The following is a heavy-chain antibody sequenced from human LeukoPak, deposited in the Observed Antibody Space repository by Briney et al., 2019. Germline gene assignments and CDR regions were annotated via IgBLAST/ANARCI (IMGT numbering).Heavy chain of an antibody. D-gene: IGHD3-10*01. V-gene: IGHV1-2*02. Sequence: ASVKVSCKASGYTFTGYYMHWVRQAPGQGLEWMGWINPNSGATDYAQKFQGRVAMTRDTSVSTVYMELNSLRYDDTAVYYCARDRRVRGTTTRWFDPWGQGTLVTVSS. CDR1: GYTFTGYY. CDR2: INPNSGAT. CDR3: ARDRRVRGTTTRWFDP. J-gene: IGHJ5*02.